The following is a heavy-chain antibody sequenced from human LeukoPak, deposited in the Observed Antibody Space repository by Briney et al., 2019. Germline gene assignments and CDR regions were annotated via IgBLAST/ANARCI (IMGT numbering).Heavy chain of an antibody. Sequence: GGSLRLSCAASGFTFSSHAMSWVRQAPGKGLEWVSAISGSGGSTYYADSVKGRFTISRDNSKNTLYLQMNSLRAEDTAVYYCAKPGAYYDILTGHFDYWGQGTLVTVSS. D-gene: IGHD3-9*01. CDR2: ISGSGGST. CDR1: GFTFSSHA. J-gene: IGHJ4*02. V-gene: IGHV3-23*01. CDR3: AKPGAYYDILTGHFDY.